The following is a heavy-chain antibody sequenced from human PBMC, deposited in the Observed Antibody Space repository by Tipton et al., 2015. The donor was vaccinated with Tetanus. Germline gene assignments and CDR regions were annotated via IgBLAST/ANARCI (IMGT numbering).Heavy chain of an antibody. D-gene: IGHD2-21*02. V-gene: IGHV5-51*01. J-gene: IGHJ2*01. Sequence: QSGPEVKKPGESLKISCKGSGYSFTSYWIGWVRQVPGKGLEWMGIIYPGDSDTRYSPSFQGQVTISADKSISTAYLQWSSLKASDTAMYYCARRCGGDCYSWYFDLWGRGTLVTVSS. CDR2: IYPGDSDT. CDR3: ARRCGGDCYSWYFDL. CDR1: GYSFTSYW.